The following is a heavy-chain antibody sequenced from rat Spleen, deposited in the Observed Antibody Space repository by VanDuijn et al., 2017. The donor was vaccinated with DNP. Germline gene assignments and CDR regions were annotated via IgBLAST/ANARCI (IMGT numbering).Heavy chain of an antibody. CDR2: ISYDGSST. Sequence: EVQLVESGGGLVQPGRSLKLSCAASGFTFSDYNMAWVRQAPKKGLEWVATISYDGSSTYYRDSVKGRFTISRDNAKSTLYLQMDSLRSEDTATYYCARWGYFDYWGQGVMVTVSS. V-gene: IGHV5-7*01. CDR1: GFTFSDYN. CDR3: ARWGYFDY. J-gene: IGHJ2*01.